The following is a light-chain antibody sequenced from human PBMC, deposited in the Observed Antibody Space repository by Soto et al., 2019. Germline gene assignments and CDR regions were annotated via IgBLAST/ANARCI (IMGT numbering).Light chain of an antibody. Sequence: EIVLTQSPATLSLSPGERATLSCRASQSVSSYLAWYQQKPGQAHRLLIYDASNRATGIPARFSGSGSGTDFTLTISSLEPEDFAVYYCQQRSNWPGFGPGTKVDIK. CDR2: DAS. V-gene: IGKV3-11*01. CDR3: QQRSNWPG. J-gene: IGKJ3*01. CDR1: QSVSSY.